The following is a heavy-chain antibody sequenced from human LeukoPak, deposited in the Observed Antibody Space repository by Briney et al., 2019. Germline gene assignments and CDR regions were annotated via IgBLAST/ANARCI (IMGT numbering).Heavy chain of an antibody. V-gene: IGHV3-11*01. D-gene: IGHD3-9*01. CDR2: ISSSGSTI. CDR1: GFTFSDYY. J-gene: IGHJ6*03. Sequence: GGSLRLSCAASGFTFSDYYMSWIRQAPGKGLEWVSYISSSGSTIYYADSVKGRFTISRDNAKNSLYLQMNSLRAVDTAVYYCAKGMRLRYFDWLLSRDRNYYYYYMDVWGKGTTVTISS. CDR3: AKGMRLRYFDWLLSRDRNYYYYYMDV.